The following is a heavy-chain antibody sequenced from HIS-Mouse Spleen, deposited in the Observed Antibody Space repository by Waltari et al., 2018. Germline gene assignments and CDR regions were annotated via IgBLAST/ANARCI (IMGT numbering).Heavy chain of an antibody. Sequence: QVQLVESGGGVVQPGRSLRLSWAASGFTFSSYAMHWVRQAPGKGLEWVAVISYDGSNKYYADSVKGRFTISRDNSKNTLYLQMNSLRAEDTAVYYCARSGYSYLGFDYWGQGTLVTVSS. CDR2: ISYDGSNK. V-gene: IGHV3-30*04. D-gene: IGHD5-18*01. CDR3: ARSGYSYLGFDY. CDR1: GFTFSSYA. J-gene: IGHJ4*02.